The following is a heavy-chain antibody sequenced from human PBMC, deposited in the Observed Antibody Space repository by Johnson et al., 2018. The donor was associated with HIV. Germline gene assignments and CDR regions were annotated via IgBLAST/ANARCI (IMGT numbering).Heavy chain of an antibody. D-gene: IGHD3-3*01. Sequence: VQLVESGGGLVQPGGSLRLSCAASGFTVSSNYMDWVRQAPGKGLEWVGRIRNRANSYTTEYAASVKGRFTISRDDSKNSLYLQMNSLKIEDTAVYYCASVWSDTWAFDIWGQGTMVTVSS. CDR2: IRNRANSYTT. V-gene: IGHV3-72*01. CDR1: GFTVSSNY. J-gene: IGHJ3*02. CDR3: ASVWSDTWAFDI.